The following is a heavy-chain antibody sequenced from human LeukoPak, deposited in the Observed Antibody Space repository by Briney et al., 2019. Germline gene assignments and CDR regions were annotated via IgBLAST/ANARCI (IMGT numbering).Heavy chain of an antibody. J-gene: IGHJ4*02. Sequence: PSETLSLTCTASGGSISSYYWSWIRQPAGKGLEWIGRIYTSGSTNYNPSLKSRVTMSVDTSKNQFSLKLSSVTAADTAVYYCASSGVPAAIYDYWGQGTLVTVSS. CDR2: IYTSGST. D-gene: IGHD2-2*01. V-gene: IGHV4-4*07. CDR3: ASSGVPAAIYDY. CDR1: GGSISSYY.